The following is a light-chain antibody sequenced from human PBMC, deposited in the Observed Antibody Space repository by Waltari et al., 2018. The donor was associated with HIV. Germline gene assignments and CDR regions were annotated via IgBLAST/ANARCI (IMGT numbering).Light chain of an antibody. CDR3: NSRDSSGNHVV. V-gene: IGLV3-19*01. CDR2: GKN. Sequence: SSELTQDPAVFVAVGQKVRITCQGGSLRSYSASSYQPTPVPAPVLVIYGKNNRPSGIPDRFSGSSSGNTASLTITGAQAEDEADYYCNSRDSSGNHVVFGGGTKLTVL. CDR1: SLRSYS. J-gene: IGLJ2*01.